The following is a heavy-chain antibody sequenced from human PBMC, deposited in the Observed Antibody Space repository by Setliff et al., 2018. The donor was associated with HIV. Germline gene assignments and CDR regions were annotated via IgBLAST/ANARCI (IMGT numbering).Heavy chain of an antibody. CDR2: IFPDDSDT. CDR1: GYSFTSYW. Sequence: GESLKISCKGSGYSFTSYWIAWVRQMPGKGLEWMGTIFPDDSDTMYSPSLQGQVTISADKSITTAYLQWSSLKASDTAMYYCARHQSYVDTAMGPFDYWGQGTLVTVSS. CDR3: ARHQSYVDTAMGPFDY. D-gene: IGHD5-18*01. V-gene: IGHV5-51*01. J-gene: IGHJ4*02.